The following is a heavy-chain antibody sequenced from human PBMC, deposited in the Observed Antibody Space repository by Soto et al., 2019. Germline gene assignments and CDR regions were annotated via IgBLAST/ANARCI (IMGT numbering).Heavy chain of an antibody. CDR2: INPNSGGT. J-gene: IGHJ3*02. CDR3: ARAVSDTIYAFDI. Sequence: GASVKVSCKASGYTFTGYYMHWVRQAPGQGLEWMGWINPNSGGTNYAQKFQGWVTMTRDTSISTAYMELSRLRSDDTAVYYCARAVSDTIYAFDIWGQGTMVTVSS. D-gene: IGHD3-3*01. CDR1: GYTFTGYY. V-gene: IGHV1-2*04.